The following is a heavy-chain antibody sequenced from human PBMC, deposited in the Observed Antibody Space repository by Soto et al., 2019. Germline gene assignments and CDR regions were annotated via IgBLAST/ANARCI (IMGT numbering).Heavy chain of an antibody. V-gene: IGHV3-21*01. D-gene: IGHD2-21*02. CDR1: GFTFSNYY. CDR2: ISSTSTYI. Sequence: EVQLVESGGGLVKPGGSLRLSCAASGFTFSNYYINWVRQAPGKGLEWVSSISSTSTYIQYADSVKGRFTISRDNAKNSLFLHMSSLRAEDTAVYYCARGTVYYYYMDVWGKGTTVTVSS. J-gene: IGHJ6*03. CDR3: ARGTVYYYYMDV.